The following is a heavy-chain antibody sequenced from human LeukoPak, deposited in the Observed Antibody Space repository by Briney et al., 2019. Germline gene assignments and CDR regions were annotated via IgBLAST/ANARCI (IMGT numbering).Heavy chain of an antibody. Sequence: NPSETLSLTCTVSGGSISSYCWSWIRQPAGKGLEWIGRIYTSGSTNYNPSLKSRVTMSVDTSKNQFSLKLSSVTAADTAVYYCAREFTIFASGWFDPWGQGTLVTVSS. J-gene: IGHJ5*02. V-gene: IGHV4-4*07. D-gene: IGHD3-3*01. CDR2: IYTSGST. CDR1: GGSISSYC. CDR3: AREFTIFASGWFDP.